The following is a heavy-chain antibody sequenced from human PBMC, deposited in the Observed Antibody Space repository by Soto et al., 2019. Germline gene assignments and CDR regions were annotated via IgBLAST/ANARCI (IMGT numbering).Heavy chain of an antibody. D-gene: IGHD5-12*01. Sequence: QITLKESGPTLVKPTQTLTLTCTFSGFSLSTSGVGVGWIRQPPGKALEWLALIYWDDDKRYSPSLNSRLTITTDTSKNQVVLTMTNMDPVDTATYYCEHSLQEMATLIGWFDPWGQGTLVTVSS. V-gene: IGHV2-5*02. CDR2: IYWDDDK. J-gene: IGHJ5*02. CDR1: GFSLSTSGVG. CDR3: EHSLQEMATLIGWFDP.